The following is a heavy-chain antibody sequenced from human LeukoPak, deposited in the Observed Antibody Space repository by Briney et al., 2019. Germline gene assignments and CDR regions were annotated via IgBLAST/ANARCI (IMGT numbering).Heavy chain of an antibody. V-gene: IGHV3-48*04. CDR1: GFTLSSYS. CDR3: ARAMRSGYEKNWFDP. CDR2: IGGSSITI. Sequence: PGGSLRLSCAASGFTLSSYSMNWVRQAPGKGLEWVSYIGGSSITIYYADSVKGRFSISRDNAKNSLYLQMNSLRPEDTAVYYCARAMRSGYEKNWFDPWGQGTLVTVSS. D-gene: IGHD5-12*01. J-gene: IGHJ5*02.